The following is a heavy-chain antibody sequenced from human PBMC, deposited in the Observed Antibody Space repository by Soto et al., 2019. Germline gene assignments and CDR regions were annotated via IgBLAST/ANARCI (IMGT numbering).Heavy chain of an antibody. D-gene: IGHD2-2*01. CDR2: IYSGGST. V-gene: IGHV3-66*01. Sequence: GGSLRLSCAASGFTVSSNYMSWVRQAPGKGLEWVSVIYSGGSTYYADSVKGRFTISRDNSKNTLYLQMNSLRAEDTAVYYCARIASPDGLDYYYYMDVWGKGTTVTVSS. CDR3: ARIASPDGLDYYYYMDV. J-gene: IGHJ6*03. CDR1: GFTVSSNY.